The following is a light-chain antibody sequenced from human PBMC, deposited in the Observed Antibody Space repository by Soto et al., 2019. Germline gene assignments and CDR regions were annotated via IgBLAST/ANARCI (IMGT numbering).Light chain of an antibody. V-gene: IGLV1-40*01. CDR3: QSYDISPSGFV. CDR1: SSNIGAGYD. Sequence: QSVLTQPPSVSGAPGQRVTISCTGSSSNIGAGYDVHYYQQLPGRAPKLLIYGNNNRPSGVPDRFSGSKSGTSASLAITGLRAEDEADYYCQSYDISPSGFVFGTGTKVTVL. J-gene: IGLJ1*01. CDR2: GNN.